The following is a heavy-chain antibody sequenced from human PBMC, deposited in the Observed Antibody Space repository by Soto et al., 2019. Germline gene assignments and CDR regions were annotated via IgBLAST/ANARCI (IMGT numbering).Heavy chain of an antibody. CDR2: ISAYNGNT. J-gene: IGHJ6*02. CDR3: ARKGPPYQLWSGYYDYYYYGMDV. D-gene: IGHD3-3*01. V-gene: IGHV1-18*01. CDR1: GYTFTSYG. Sequence: ASVKVSCKASGYTFTSYGISWVRQAPGQGLEWMGWISAYNGNTNYAQKLQGRVTMTTDTSTSTADMELRSLRSDDTAGDYCARKGPPYQLWSGYYDYYYYGMDVWGQGTTVTVSS.